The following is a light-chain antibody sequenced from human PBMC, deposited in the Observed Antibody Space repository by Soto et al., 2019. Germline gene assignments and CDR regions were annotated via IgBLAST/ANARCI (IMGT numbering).Light chain of an antibody. Sequence: IVLTQSPATLSSSPGERATLSCRASQTIGSNLAWYQQKPGQAARLLIYGASTRATGVPARFSGSGSGTDFILTISRLDPEDFAVYYCQQYGSSFTFGQGTRLEIK. J-gene: IGKJ5*01. V-gene: IGKV3-20*01. CDR2: GAS. CDR3: QQYGSSFT. CDR1: QTIGSN.